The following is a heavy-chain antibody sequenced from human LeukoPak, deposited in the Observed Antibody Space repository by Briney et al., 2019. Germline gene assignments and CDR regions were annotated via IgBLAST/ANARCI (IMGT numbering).Heavy chain of an antibody. D-gene: IGHD3-22*01. CDR3: ARDRTHYYDSSGYYYGGFDH. CDR2: TYYRSKWYN. V-gene: IGHV6-1*01. Sequence: SQTLSLTCAISGDSVSSNSAAWNWIRQSPSRGLEWLGRTYYRSKWYNDYAVSVKSRITINPDTSKNQFSLQLNSVTPEDTAVYYCARDRTHYYDSSGYYYGGFDHWGQGTLVTVSS. CDR1: GDSVSSNSAA. J-gene: IGHJ4*02.